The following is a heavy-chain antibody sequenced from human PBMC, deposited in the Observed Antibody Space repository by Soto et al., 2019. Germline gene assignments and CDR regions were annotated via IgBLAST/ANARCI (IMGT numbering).Heavy chain of an antibody. Sequence: SETLSLTCTVSGGSISSSSYYWGWIRQPPGKGLEWIGSIYYSGSTYYNPSLKSRVTISVDTSKNQFSLKLSSVTAADTAVYYCARQWELPYIDYWGQGTLVTVS. V-gene: IGHV4-39*01. CDR2: IYYSGST. D-gene: IGHD1-26*01. CDR3: ARQWELPYIDY. J-gene: IGHJ4*02. CDR1: GGSISSSSYY.